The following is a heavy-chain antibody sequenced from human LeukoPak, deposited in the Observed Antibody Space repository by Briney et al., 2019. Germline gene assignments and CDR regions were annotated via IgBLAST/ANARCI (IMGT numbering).Heavy chain of an antibody. Sequence: SETLSLTCAVYGGSFSGYYWSWIRQPPGKGLEWIGEINHSGSTNYNPSLKSRVTISVDTSKNQFSLKLSSVTAADTAVYYRARAVYATPPRYYYYYGMDVWGQGTTVTVSS. CDR3: ARAVYATPPRYYYYYGMDV. CDR1: GGSFSGYY. J-gene: IGHJ6*02. V-gene: IGHV4-34*01. D-gene: IGHD2-8*01. CDR2: INHSGST.